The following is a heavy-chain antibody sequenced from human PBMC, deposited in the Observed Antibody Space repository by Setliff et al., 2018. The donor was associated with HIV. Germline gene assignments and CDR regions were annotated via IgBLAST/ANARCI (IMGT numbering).Heavy chain of an antibody. CDR1: GYTFTTYS. J-gene: IGHJ4*02. D-gene: IGHD3-10*01. Sequence: ASVKVSCKASGYTFTTYSLHRVRQAPGHSLEWMGWINVGNGDTKYSPELQGRISITRDTSANTAYMELSSLRSDDTAVYFCARGALLAVFDFDHWGQGTQVTVSS. V-gene: IGHV1-3*01. CDR2: INVGNGDT. CDR3: ARGALLAVFDFDH.